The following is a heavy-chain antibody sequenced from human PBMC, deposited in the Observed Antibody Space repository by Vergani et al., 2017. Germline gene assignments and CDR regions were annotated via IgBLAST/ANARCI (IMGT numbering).Heavy chain of an antibody. Sequence: QVQLEESGPGLVKPSETLSLTCTVSGGSFNTYYWSWIRQSPGKGLEWIGYIYSTGSTNSNPSLNSRVTMSVDTSKNQFSLKLRSVTAADTAVYYCARRSGIVYDIFSGTEYFFDFWGQGTLVTVSS. CDR1: GGSFNTYY. J-gene: IGHJ4*02. V-gene: IGHV4-59*13. D-gene: IGHD3-9*01. CDR3: ARRSGIVYDIFSGTEYFFDF. CDR2: IYSTGST.